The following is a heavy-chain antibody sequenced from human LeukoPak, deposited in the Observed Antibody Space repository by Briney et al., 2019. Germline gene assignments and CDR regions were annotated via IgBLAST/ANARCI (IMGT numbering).Heavy chain of an antibody. V-gene: IGHV1-18*01. Sequence: ASVKVSCKASGYTFTSYGISWVRQAPGQGLEWMGWISAYNGNTNYAQKLQGRVTMTTDTSTSTAYMELRSLRSDDTAVYYCARDHIVATIWMGHYYFDYWGQGTLVTVSS. J-gene: IGHJ4*02. CDR2: ISAYNGNT. CDR1: GYTFTSYG. D-gene: IGHD5-12*01. CDR3: ARDHIVATIWMGHYYFDY.